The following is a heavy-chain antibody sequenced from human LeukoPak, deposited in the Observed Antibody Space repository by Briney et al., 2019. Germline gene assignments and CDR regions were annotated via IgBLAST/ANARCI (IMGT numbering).Heavy chain of an antibody. V-gene: IGHV3-73*01. J-gene: IGHJ3*02. Sequence: GGSLRLSCAASGFTFSGSAMHWVRQASGKGLEWVGRIRSKANSYATAYAASVKGRFTISRDDSKNTAYLQMNSLKTEDTAVYYCTRHLEYDSSGYYLSDAFDIWGQGTMVTVSS. D-gene: IGHD3-22*01. CDR3: TRHLEYDSSGYYLSDAFDI. CDR2: IRSKANSYAT. CDR1: GFTFSGSA.